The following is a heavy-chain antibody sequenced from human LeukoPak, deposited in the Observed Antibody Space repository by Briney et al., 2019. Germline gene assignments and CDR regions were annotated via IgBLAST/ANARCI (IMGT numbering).Heavy chain of an antibody. CDR2: IKQDGSEK. CDR1: GFTFSRYW. Sequence: PGGSLRPSCAASGFTFSRYWMSWVRQVPGKGLEWVANIKQDGSEKYYVDSVKGRFTISRDNAKNSLYLQMNSLRAEDTAVYYCARDGWSPDYWGQGTLVTVSS. CDR3: ARDGWSPDY. J-gene: IGHJ4*02. V-gene: IGHV3-7*01.